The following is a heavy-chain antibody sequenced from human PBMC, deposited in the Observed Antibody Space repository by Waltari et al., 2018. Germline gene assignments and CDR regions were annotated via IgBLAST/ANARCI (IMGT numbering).Heavy chain of an antibody. V-gene: IGHV1-24*01. J-gene: IGHJ5*02. D-gene: IGHD3-10*01. CDR2: FDPEDGET. CDR3: ATWYRLLWFGEPHNWFDP. Sequence: QVQLVQSGAEVKKPGASVKVSCKVSGYTLPELSMHWVRQAPGKGLEWMGGFDPEDGETIYAQKFQGRVTMTEDTSTDTAYMELSSLRSEDTAVYYCATWYRLLWFGEPHNWFDPWGQGTLVTVSS. CDR1: GYTLPELS.